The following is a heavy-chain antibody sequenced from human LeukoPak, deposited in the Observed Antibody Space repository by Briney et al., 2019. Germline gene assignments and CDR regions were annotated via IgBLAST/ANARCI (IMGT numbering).Heavy chain of an antibody. V-gene: IGHV3-11*01. CDR1: GFTFSDYY. CDR2: ISSSGSTI. D-gene: IGHD4-17*01. Sequence: GGSLRLSCAASGFTFSDYYMSWIRQAPGKGLEWVSYISSSGSTIYYADSVKGRFTISRDNAKNSLYLQMNSLRAEDTAVYYCARVGNGDYRYYYYMDVWGKGTTVTISS. J-gene: IGHJ6*03. CDR3: ARVGNGDYRYYYYMDV.